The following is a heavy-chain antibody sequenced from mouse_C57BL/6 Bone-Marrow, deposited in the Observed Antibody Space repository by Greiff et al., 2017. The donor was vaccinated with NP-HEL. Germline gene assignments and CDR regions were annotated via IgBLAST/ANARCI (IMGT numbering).Heavy chain of an antibody. CDR2: INPSTGGT. V-gene: IGHV1-42*01. CDR3: ARGTVPLLGYAMDY. Sequence: EVQLVESGPELVKPGASVKISCKASGYSFTGYYMNWVKQSPEKSLEWIGEINPSTGGTTYNQKFKAKATLTVDKSSSTAYMQLKSLTSEDSAVYYGARGTVPLLGYAMDYWGQGTSVTVSS. D-gene: IGHD3-3*01. J-gene: IGHJ4*01. CDR1: GYSFTGYY.